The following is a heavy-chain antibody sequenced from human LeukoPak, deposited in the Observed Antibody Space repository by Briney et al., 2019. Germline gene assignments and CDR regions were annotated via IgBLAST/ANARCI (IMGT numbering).Heavy chain of an antibody. Sequence: KPSETLSLTCAVSGYSISSGYYWGWIRQPPGKGLEWIGSIYHSGSTYYNPSLKSRVTISVDTSKNQFSLKLSSVTAADTAVYYCARERCSSTSCYYYYYYYMDVWGKGTTVTVSS. CDR3: ARERCSSTSCYYYYYYYMDV. CDR1: GYSISSGYY. V-gene: IGHV4-38-2*02. D-gene: IGHD2-2*01. CDR2: IYHSGST. J-gene: IGHJ6*03.